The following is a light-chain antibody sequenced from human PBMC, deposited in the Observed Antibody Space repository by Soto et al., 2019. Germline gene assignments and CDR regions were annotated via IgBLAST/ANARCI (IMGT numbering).Light chain of an antibody. CDR1: QSVASN. Sequence: DIVMTQSPATLPVSPGERATLSCRASQSVASNLAWYQQRPGQAPRLLIYGASTRATGVPARFSGSGSGTEFTLTISSLQSEDFAIYYCHHYNNWPHTFGGGTKVEIK. CDR2: GAS. V-gene: IGKV3-15*01. J-gene: IGKJ4*01. CDR3: HHYNNWPHT.